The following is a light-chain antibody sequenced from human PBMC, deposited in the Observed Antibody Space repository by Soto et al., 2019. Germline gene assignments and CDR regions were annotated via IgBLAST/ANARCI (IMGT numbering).Light chain of an antibody. V-gene: IGKV1-39*01. CDR2: DAS. CDR1: QSISTY. Sequence: DIQMTQSPSSLSASVGDRVSITCRASQSISTYLNWYQQKPGKAPKLLIYDASSLQSGVPFRFSGSGSGTDFAVTSSSLQPEDFAIYYCHQSYSTPWTFGHGTKVEVK. J-gene: IGKJ1*01. CDR3: HQSYSTPWT.